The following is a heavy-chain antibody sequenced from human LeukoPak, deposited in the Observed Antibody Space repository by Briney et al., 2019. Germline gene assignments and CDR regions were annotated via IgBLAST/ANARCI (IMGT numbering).Heavy chain of an antibody. CDR3: TPGPIQLYLEPPPLDY. Sequence: GGSLRLSCAASGFTFSNAWMSWVRQAPGKGLEWVGRIKSKTDGGTTDYAAPVKGRFTSSRDDSKNTLYLQINSLKTEDTAVDYCTPGPIQLYLEPPPLDYWGQGTLVTVSS. CDR2: IKSKTDGGTT. D-gene: IGHD5-18*01. CDR1: GFTFSNAW. V-gene: IGHV3-15*01. J-gene: IGHJ4*02.